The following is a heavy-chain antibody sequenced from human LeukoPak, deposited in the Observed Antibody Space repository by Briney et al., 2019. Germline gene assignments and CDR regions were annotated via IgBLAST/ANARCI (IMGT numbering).Heavy chain of an antibody. J-gene: IGHJ4*02. Sequence: GGSLGLSRAASGFTFSSYAMSWFRQAPGKGLEWVSAVSGSGGSTYYADSVKGRFTISRDKSKSTLYLQMNSLRAEDTAVYYCAKSPYQLPTGAGSDNWGQGTLVTVSS. CDR2: VSGSGGST. V-gene: IGHV3-23*01. CDR3: AKSPYQLPTGAGSDN. D-gene: IGHD2-2*01. CDR1: GFTFSSYA.